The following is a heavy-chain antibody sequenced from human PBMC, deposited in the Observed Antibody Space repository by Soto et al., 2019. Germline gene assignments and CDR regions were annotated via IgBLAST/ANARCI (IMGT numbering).Heavy chain of an antibody. J-gene: IGHJ6*02. CDR2: IYDSGNT. CDR1: GDSITTYKW. D-gene: IGHD7-27*01. V-gene: IGHV4-4*02. CDR3: ATCQLGEYYYAMDI. Sequence: KASETLSLTCGVSGDSITTYKWWTWVRQTPGKGLEWIGEIYDSGNTRYNQSLKSRVTISNDTSKNELSLKLNSVTVADTAVYYCATCQLGEYYYAMDIWGQGTTVTVSS.